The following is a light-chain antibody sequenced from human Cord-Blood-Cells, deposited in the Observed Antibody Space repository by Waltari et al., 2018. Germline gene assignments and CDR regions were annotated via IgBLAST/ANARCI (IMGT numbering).Light chain of an antibody. J-gene: IGKJ1*01. V-gene: IGKV1-39*01. Sequence: DIQMTHSPSSLSAAVGDSITITCRASQSISSYLNCYQQKQGKAPKLLIYAASSLQSGVPSRFSGSGSGTDFTLTISSLQPEDFATYYCQQSYSTPWTFGQGTKVEIK. CDR3: QQSYSTPWT. CDR2: AAS. CDR1: QSISSY.